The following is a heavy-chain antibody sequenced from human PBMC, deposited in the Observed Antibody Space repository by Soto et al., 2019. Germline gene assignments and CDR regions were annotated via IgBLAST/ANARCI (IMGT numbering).Heavy chain of an antibody. J-gene: IGHJ4*02. CDR3: ARVYGDYLDY. V-gene: IGHV4-59*01. CDR2: IYYSGST. CDR1: GGSISSYY. D-gene: IGHD4-17*01. Sequence: SETLSLICAVSGGSISSYYWGWIRQPPGKGLEWIGYIYYSGSTNYNPSLKSRVTISVDTSKNQFSLKLSSVTAADTAVYYCARVYGDYLDYWGQGTLVTVSS.